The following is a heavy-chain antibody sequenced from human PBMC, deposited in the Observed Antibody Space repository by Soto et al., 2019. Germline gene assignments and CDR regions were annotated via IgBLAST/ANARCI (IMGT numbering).Heavy chain of an antibody. D-gene: IGHD3-10*01. CDR1: GGSISSYY. V-gene: IGHV4-59*08. Sequence: SETLSLTCTVSGGSISSYYWSWIQQPPGKGLEWIGYIYYSGSTNYNPSLKSRVTISVDTSKNQFSLKLSSVTAADTAVYYCARRYGGAFDIWGQGTMVTVSS. J-gene: IGHJ3*02. CDR3: ARRYGGAFDI. CDR2: IYYSGST.